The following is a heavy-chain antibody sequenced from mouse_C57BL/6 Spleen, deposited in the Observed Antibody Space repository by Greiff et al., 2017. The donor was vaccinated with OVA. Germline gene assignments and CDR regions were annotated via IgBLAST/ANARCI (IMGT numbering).Heavy chain of an antibody. V-gene: IGHV1-59*01. CDR1: GYTFTSYW. J-gene: IGHJ4*01. D-gene: IGHD1-1*01. CDR2: IDPSDSYT. Sequence: QVQLQQPGAELVRPGTSVKLSCKASGYTFTSYWMHWVKQRPGQGLEWIGVIDPSDSYTNYNQKFKGKATLTVDTSSSTAYMQLSSLTSEDSAVYYCALVITTVVDYYAMDYWGQGTSVTVSS. CDR3: ALVITTVVDYYAMDY.